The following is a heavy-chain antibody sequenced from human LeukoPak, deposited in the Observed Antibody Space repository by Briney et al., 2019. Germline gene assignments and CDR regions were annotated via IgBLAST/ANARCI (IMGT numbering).Heavy chain of an antibody. J-gene: IGHJ4*02. CDR3: ARHPFSSPFDY. CDR1: GGSISSYY. V-gene: IGHV4-4*07. Sequence: SETLSLTCTVSGGSISSYYWSWIRQPAGKGLEWIGRIYTSGSTNSNPSLKNRVTISMDTSKNQVSLKVTSVTAADTAVYYCARHPFSSPFDYWGQGTLVAVSS. CDR2: IYTSGST.